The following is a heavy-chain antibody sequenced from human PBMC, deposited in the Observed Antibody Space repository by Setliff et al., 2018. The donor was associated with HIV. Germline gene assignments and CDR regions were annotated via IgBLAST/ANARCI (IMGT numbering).Heavy chain of an antibody. V-gene: IGHV4-4*09. J-gene: IGHJ4*02. Sequence: SETLSLTCTVSDDPINSLYWSWIRQPPGKGLEWIGYIYTSGSTNYNPSLEGRVTISVDTSKNQFSLKLSSVTAADTAVYYCARTPEDYDQYFFDRWGQGTLVTVSS. CDR2: IYTSGST. CDR1: DDPINSLY. CDR3: ARTPEDYDQYFFDR. D-gene: IGHD3-22*01.